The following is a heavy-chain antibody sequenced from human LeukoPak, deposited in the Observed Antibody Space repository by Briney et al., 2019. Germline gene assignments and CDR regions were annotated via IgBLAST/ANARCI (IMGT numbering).Heavy chain of an antibody. D-gene: IGHD2-21*02. CDR3: ARACGGDCYSDY. J-gene: IGHJ4*02. V-gene: IGHV1-2*04. Sequence: ASVKVSCKASGYTFTSYGISWVRQAPGQGLEWMGWINPNSGGTNYAQKFQGWVTMTRDTSISTAYMELSRLRSDDTAVYYCARACGGDCYSDYWGQGTLVTVSS. CDR1: GYTFTSYG. CDR2: INPNSGGT.